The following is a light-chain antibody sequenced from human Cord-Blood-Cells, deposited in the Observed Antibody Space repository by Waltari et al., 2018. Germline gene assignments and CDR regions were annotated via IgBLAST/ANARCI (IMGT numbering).Light chain of an antibody. CDR1: SSDAGGYNS. Sequence: QSALPQPASVSGSPGQSITISCTGTSSDAGGYNSVSWYQQHPGKAPNLMIYDVSNRPSGVSNRFSGSKAGNTASLTISGLQAEDEADYYCSSYTSSSTVVFGGGTKLTVL. J-gene: IGLJ2*01. V-gene: IGLV2-14*01. CDR2: DVS. CDR3: SSYTSSSTVV.